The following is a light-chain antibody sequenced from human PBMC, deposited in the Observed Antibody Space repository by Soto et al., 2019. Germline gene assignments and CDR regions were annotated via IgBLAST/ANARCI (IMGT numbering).Light chain of an antibody. CDR3: QQSYSTPPN. J-gene: IGKJ2*01. Sequence: IQMTQSPSSLSASVGDRVTITCRTSRAINNYLNWFQHHPGRVPKLLISSASILQAGVPSRFSAGGSGTHFALTISSLQPEDVATYYCQQSYSTPPNFGQGTKLEI. CDR1: RAINNY. V-gene: IGKV1-39*01. CDR2: SAS.